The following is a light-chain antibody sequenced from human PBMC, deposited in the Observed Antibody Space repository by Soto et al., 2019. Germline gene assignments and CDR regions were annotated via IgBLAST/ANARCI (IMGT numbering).Light chain of an antibody. V-gene: IGKV1-39*01. J-gene: IGKJ4*01. CDR1: QYINTY. Sequence: DIEMAQSPSSLSASIGDRVVIACRASQYINTYLNWYQQKPGKAPKLLIYAASSLQSGVPSRFSGSGSGTDFTLIITSLQPEDFATYSCQQSYSAPLTFGGGTKVDIK. CDR2: AAS. CDR3: QQSYSAPLT.